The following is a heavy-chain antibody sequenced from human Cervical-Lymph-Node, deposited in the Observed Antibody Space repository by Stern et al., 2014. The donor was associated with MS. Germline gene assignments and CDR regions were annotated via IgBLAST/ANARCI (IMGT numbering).Heavy chain of an antibody. V-gene: IGHV4-30-4*01. D-gene: IGHD4-17*01. J-gene: IGHJ4*02. CDR3: ARVPDYSDAFFDY. CDR1: GGSLSSGDNY. CDR2: IHYSGGT. Sequence: QVQLVESGPGLVKPSQTLSLTCTVSGGSLSSGDNYWSWIRQPPGKGPEWIGYIHYSGGTYFNPSLKSRATISADTSKNQFSLKLNSMTAADTAVYYCARVPDYSDAFFDYWGQGILVTVSS.